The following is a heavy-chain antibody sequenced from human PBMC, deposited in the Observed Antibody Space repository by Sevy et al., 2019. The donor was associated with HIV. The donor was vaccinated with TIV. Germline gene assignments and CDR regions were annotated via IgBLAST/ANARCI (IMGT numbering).Heavy chain of an antibody. CDR2: IDWDDDK. J-gene: IGHJ4*02. Sequence: SGPTLVNPTQTLTLTCTFSGFSLSTSGMCVSWIRQPPGKALEWLALIDWDDDKYYSTSLKTRLTISKDTSKNRLVLTMTNMDPVDTATYYCARAGYCSGGSWGEFDYWGQGTLVTVSS. CDR1: GFSLSTSGMC. V-gene: IGHV2-70*01. D-gene: IGHD2-15*01. CDR3: ARAGYCSGGSWGEFDY.